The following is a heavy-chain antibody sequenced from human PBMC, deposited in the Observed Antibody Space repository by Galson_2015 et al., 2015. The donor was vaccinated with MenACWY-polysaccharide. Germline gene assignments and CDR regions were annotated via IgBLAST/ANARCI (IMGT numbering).Heavy chain of an antibody. V-gene: IGHV1-69*02. CDR3: ASLLGEAPAQTGAFDI. CDR2: IIPGLDKP. D-gene: IGHD3-16*01. J-gene: IGHJ3*02. Sequence: SVKVSCKAFGGSFSITSFYWVRQARGQGLEWMGRIIPGLDKPNYAPKFQGRATITADQSTGTAYMELTSLRSDDTAVYYCASLLGEAPAQTGAFDIWGQGALVTVSS. CDR1: GGSFSITS.